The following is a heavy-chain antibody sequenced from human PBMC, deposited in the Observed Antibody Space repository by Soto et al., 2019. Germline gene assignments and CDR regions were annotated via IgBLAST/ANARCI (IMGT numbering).Heavy chain of an antibody. J-gene: IGHJ4*02. CDR3: ARDLITVTNPDQFY. CDR1: GFTFSSYA. V-gene: IGHV3-23*01. CDR2: IKDSGSGT. Sequence: GGSLRLSCAASGFTFSSYAMSWVRQAPGKGREWVSGIKDSGSGTFYTDSVKGRFTISRDNSKNTLYLQMNSLRAEDTAVYYCARDLITVTNPDQFYWGQGTLVTVSS. D-gene: IGHD4-17*01.